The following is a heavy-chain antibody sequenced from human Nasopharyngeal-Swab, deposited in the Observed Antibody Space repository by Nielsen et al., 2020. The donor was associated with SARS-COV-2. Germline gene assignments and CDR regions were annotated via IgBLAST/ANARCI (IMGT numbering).Heavy chain of an antibody. CDR2: IRGSGDNT. J-gene: IGHJ4*02. Sequence: GGSLRLSCTASGFNFRHYAMSWVRQAPGKGLECVSAIRGSGDNTYYADSVKGRFTISRDNPKNTLYLQMNSLRAEDTAVYYCAKPHLRYYDWLLFDYWGQGTLVTVSS. D-gene: IGHD3-9*01. CDR3: AKPHLRYYDWLLFDY. CDR1: GFNFRHYA. V-gene: IGHV3-23*01.